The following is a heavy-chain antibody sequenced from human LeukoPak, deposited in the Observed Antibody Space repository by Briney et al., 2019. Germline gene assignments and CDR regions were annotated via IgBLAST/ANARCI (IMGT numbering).Heavy chain of an antibody. CDR2: ISYDGSNK. Sequence: GGPLRLSCAASGFTFSSYAMHWVRQAPGKGLEWVAVISYDGSNKYYADSVKGRFTISRDNSKNTLYLQMNSLRAEDTAVYYCARESRIAVAVYFDYWGQGTLVTVSS. V-gene: IGHV3-30*04. D-gene: IGHD6-19*01. J-gene: IGHJ4*02. CDR1: GFTFSSYA. CDR3: ARESRIAVAVYFDY.